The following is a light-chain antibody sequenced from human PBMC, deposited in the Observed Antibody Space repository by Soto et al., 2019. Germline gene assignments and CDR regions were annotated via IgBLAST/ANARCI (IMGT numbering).Light chain of an antibody. CDR3: QQYGSSPLT. Sequence: EIVLTQSPGTLSLSPGERATLSCRASQSVSSSYLAWYQQKPGQAPRLLIYGASIRATGIPDRFSGSGSGTDLTLTISRLEPEDFAVYYCQQYGSSPLTFGGGTKVEIK. J-gene: IGKJ4*01. CDR2: GAS. V-gene: IGKV3-20*01. CDR1: QSVSSSY.